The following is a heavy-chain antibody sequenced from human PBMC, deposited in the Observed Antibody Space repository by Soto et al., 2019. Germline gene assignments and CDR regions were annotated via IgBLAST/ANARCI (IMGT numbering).Heavy chain of an antibody. D-gene: IGHD3-22*01. CDR3: ARRYDSSLYGAFDI. CDR1: GGSISSSSYY. J-gene: IGHJ3*02. V-gene: IGHV4-39*01. Sequence: SETLSLTCTVSGGSISSSSYYWGWIRQPPGKGLEWIGSIYYSGSTYYNPSLKSRVTISVDTSKNQFSLKLSSVTAADTAVYYCARRYDSSLYGAFDIWGQGTMVTVSS. CDR2: IYYSGST.